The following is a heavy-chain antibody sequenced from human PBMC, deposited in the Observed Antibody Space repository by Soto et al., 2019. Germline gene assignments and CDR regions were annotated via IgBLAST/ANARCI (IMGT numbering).Heavy chain of an antibody. D-gene: IGHD3-16*01. CDR3: AKDGNWLDVYYDV. J-gene: IGHJ4*02. Sequence: GASVKVSCKVSGYSFTGYFMHWVRQAPGQGLEWMGWISTYSGDTNYAQKFQGRVTMTTDTSTTTAYLELRSLRSDDTAVYYCAKDGNWLDVYYDVWGQGTPVTVSS. V-gene: IGHV1-18*04. CDR2: ISTYSGDT. CDR1: GYSFTGYF.